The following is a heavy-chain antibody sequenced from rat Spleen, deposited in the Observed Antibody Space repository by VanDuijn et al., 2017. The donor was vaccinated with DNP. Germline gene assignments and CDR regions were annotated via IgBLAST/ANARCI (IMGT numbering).Heavy chain of an antibody. CDR3: ARWYNYFDY. J-gene: IGHJ2*01. V-gene: IGHV3-1*01. CDR2: ISYSGRS. D-gene: IGHD1-5*01. CDR1: GYSITSNY. Sequence: EVQLQESGPGLVKPSQSLSLTCSVTGYSITSNYWGWIRQFPGNKMEYIGHISYSGRSNYNPSLKSRISITRDTSKNQFFLQLNSVTTEDTATYYCARWYNYFDYWGQGVMVTVSS.